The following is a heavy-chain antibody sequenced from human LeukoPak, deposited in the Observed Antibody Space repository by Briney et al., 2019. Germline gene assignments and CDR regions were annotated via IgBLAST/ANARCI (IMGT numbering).Heavy chain of an antibody. CDR1: GYRFTTYW. D-gene: IGHD2-2*01. Sequence: GESLKISCKASGYRFTTYWIGWVRQMPGKGLEWMGIIHPGDSDTRYSPSFQGQVTISADKSVTTAYLQWSSLKASDTAMYYCARLGFCSNNHCLPFDYWGQGTLVTVSS. CDR2: IHPGDSDT. J-gene: IGHJ4*02. V-gene: IGHV5-51*01. CDR3: ARLGFCSNNHCLPFDY.